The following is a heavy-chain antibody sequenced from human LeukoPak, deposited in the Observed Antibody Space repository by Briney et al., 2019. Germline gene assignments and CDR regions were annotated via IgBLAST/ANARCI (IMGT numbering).Heavy chain of an antibody. D-gene: IGHD2-2*01. CDR3: ARGYCSSTSCYGYYYYYYYMDV. J-gene: IGHJ6*03. CDR2: IIPIFGTA. V-gene: IGHV1-69*13. CDR1: GGTFSSYA. Sequence: GASVKVSCKASGGTFSSYAISWVRQAPGQGLEWMGGIIPIFGTANYAQKFQGRVTITADESTSTAYMELSSLRSEDTAVYYCARGYCSSTSCYGYYYYYYYMDVWGKGTTVTVSS.